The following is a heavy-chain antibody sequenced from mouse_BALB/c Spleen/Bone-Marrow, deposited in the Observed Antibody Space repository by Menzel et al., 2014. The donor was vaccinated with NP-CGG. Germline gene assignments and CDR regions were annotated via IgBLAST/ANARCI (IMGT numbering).Heavy chain of an antibody. D-gene: IGHD2-4*01. CDR2: ISPNTGYT. CDR3: GRDYDYDYSYAMDY. Sequence: VQLQQSGAELAKPGASVKMSCKASGYTFTTYWMHWVKQRPGQGLEWIGYISPNTGYTEYNQKFKDKATLTADKSSSTAYMQLSSLTSEDSAVYYCGRDYDYDYSYAMDYWGQGTSVTVSS. CDR1: GYTFTTYW. J-gene: IGHJ4*01. V-gene: IGHV1-7*01.